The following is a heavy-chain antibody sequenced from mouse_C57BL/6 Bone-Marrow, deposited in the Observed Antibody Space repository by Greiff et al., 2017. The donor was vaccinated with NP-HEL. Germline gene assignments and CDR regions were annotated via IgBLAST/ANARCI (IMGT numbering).Heavy chain of an antibody. CDR3: AREGNYYGSSLLDY. D-gene: IGHD1-1*01. J-gene: IGHJ2*01. CDR1: GFTFSSYA. V-gene: IGHV5-4*01. CDR2: ISDGGSYT. Sequence: VQLQQSGGGLVKPGGSLKLSCAASGFTFSSYAMSWVRQTPEKRLEWVATISDGGSYTYYPDNVKGRLTISRDNAKNNLYLQMSHLKSEDTAMYYCAREGNYYGSSLLDYWGQGTTLTVSS.